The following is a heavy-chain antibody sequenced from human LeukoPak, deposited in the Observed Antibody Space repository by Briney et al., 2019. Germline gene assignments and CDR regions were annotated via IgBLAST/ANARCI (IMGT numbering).Heavy chain of an antibody. CDR3: ARRRDFWSGYHYYFDY. Sequence: SETLSLTCTVSGGSISSYYWSWIRQPPGKGLEWIGYIYYSGSTNYNPSLKSRVTISVDTSKNQFSLKLSSVTAADTAVYYCARRRDFWSGYHYYFDYWGQGTLVTVSS. CDR1: GGSISSYY. CDR2: IYYSGST. J-gene: IGHJ4*02. D-gene: IGHD3-3*01. V-gene: IGHV4-59*01.